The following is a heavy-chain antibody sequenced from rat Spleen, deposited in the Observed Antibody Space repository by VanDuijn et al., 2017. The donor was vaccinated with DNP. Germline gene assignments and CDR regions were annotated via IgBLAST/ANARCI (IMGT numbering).Heavy chain of an antibody. J-gene: IGHJ2*01. Sequence: EVKLVESGGGLVQPGRSLKLSCAASGFNFNDYWMGWVRQAPGKGLEWIGQVNKGSSTINYTPSLKDKFTISRDNAQNTLYLQMGKLGSEDTAIYYCAKGPNYGGWIDYFDYRGQGVMVTVSS. V-gene: IGHV4-2*01. CDR2: VNKGSSTI. CDR3: AKGPNYGGWIDYFDY. D-gene: IGHD1-11*01. CDR1: GFNFNDYW.